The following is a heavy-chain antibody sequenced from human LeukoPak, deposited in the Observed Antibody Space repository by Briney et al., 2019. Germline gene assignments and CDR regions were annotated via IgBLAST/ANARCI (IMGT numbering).Heavy chain of an antibody. J-gene: IGHJ4*02. CDR2: IYYSGST. CDR3: ARHPSIGSPYDY. V-gene: IGHV4-59*08. CDR1: GGSISSYY. Sequence: PSETLSLTCTVSGGSISSYYWSWIRQPPGKGLEWIGYIYYSGSTNYNPSLKSRVTISVDTSKNQFSLKLSSVTAADTAVYYCARHPSIGSPYDYWGQGTLVAVSS. D-gene: IGHD6-6*01.